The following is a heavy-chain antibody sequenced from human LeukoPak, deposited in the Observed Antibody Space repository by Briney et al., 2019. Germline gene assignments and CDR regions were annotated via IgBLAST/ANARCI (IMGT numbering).Heavy chain of an antibody. D-gene: IGHD5-18*01. Sequence: SETLSLTCAVYGGSFSGYYWSWIRQPPGKGLEWIGEINHSGSTNYNPSLKSRVTISVDTSKNQFSLKLSSVTAADTAVYYCARGWRIQLWLAYLGQGTLVTVSS. J-gene: IGHJ4*02. CDR1: GGSFSGYY. CDR3: ARGWRIQLWLAY. CDR2: INHSGST. V-gene: IGHV4-34*01.